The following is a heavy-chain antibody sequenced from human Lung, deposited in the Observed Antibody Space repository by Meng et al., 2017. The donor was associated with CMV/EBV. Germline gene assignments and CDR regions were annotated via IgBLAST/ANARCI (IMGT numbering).Heavy chain of an antibody. CDR3: ARDLAGRDDY. Sequence: GESLKISCVVSGFSFSSYSMNWARQAPGKGLEWVSYISSGSSTIYYADSVKGRFTISRDNAKNTLFLQMNSLRAEDTAVYYCARDLAGRDDYWGPGTLVTVSS. D-gene: IGHD3-10*01. V-gene: IGHV3-48*04. J-gene: IGHJ4*02. CDR1: GFSFSSYS. CDR2: ISSGSSTI.